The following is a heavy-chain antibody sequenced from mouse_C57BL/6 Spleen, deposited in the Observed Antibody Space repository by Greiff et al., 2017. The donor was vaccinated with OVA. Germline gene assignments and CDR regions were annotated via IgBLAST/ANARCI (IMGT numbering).Heavy chain of an antibody. CDR1: GYTFTDYY. J-gene: IGHJ4*01. CDR3: ARSEGSSHAMDD. V-gene: IGHV1-76*01. Sequence: QVQLQESGAELVRPGASVKLSCKASGYTFTDYYINWVKQRPGQGLEWIARIYPGSGNTYYTEKFKGKATLTAEKSSSTAYMQLSSLTSEDSAVYFCARSEGSSHAMDDWGQGTSVTVSS. D-gene: IGHD1-1*01. CDR2: IYPGSGNT.